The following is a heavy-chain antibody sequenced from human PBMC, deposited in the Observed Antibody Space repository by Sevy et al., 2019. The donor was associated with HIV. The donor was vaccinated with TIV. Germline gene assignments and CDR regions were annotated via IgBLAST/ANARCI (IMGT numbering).Heavy chain of an antibody. J-gene: IGHJ5*02. D-gene: IGHD3-10*01. CDR3: AKVLHRRFGELLHIRVNNYFDL. CDR1: GGSISSHY. CDR2: IYNNGRT. V-gene: IGHV4-59*11. Sequence: SETLSLTCTVSGGSISSHYWSWIRQPPGKGLEWIGYIYNNGRTNYNPSLKSRVTISVDTSKNLVSLKLDSVTAADTAVYYCAKVLHRRFGELLHIRVNNYFDLWGQGTLVTVSS.